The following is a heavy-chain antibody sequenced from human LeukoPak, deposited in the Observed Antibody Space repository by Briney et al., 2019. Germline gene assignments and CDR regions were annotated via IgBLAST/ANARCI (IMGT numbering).Heavy chain of an antibody. CDR2: IYYSGST. J-gene: IGHJ4*02. V-gene: IGHV4-59*01. D-gene: IGHD3-22*01. CDR3: ARVRLASSGYTSWYFDY. Sequence: SETLSLTCTVSGGSISSYYWSWIRQPPGKGLEWIGYIYYSGSTNYNPSLKSRVTISVDTSKNQFSLKLSSVTAADTAVYYCARVRLASSGYTSWYFDYWGQGTLVTVSS. CDR1: GGSISSYY.